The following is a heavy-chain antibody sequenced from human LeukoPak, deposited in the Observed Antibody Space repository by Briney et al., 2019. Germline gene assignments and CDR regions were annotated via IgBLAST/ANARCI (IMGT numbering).Heavy chain of an antibody. Sequence: GGSLRLSCAASGFTSSTYSMNWVRQAPGMGLEWVSFISGGSTYMYYADSVKGRFTISRDNAKSSLHLQMNSLRAEDTAVYYCARVGEVVAATSVGDYWGQGTLVTVSS. D-gene: IGHD2-15*01. CDR1: GFTSSTYS. J-gene: IGHJ4*02. CDR3: ARVGEVVAATSVGDY. CDR2: ISGGSTYM. V-gene: IGHV3-21*01.